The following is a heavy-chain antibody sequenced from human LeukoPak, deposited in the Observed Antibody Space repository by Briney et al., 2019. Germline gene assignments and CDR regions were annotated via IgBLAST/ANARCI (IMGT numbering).Heavy chain of an antibody. CDR3: ARVLCSSTSCYGPSWYFDL. Sequence: GASVKVSCKASGYTFTGYYMHWVRQAPGQGLEWMGWINPNSGGTNYAQKFQGRVTMTRDTSIGTAYMELSRLRSDDTAVYYCARVLCSSTSCYGPSWYFDLWGRGTLVTVSS. CDR2: INPNSGGT. J-gene: IGHJ2*01. D-gene: IGHD2-2*01. V-gene: IGHV1-2*02. CDR1: GYTFTGYY.